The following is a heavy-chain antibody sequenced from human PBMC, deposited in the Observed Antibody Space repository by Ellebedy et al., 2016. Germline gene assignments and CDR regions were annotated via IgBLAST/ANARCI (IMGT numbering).Heavy chain of an antibody. CDR3: TRNPRKGGDRYPFDF. V-gene: IGHV3-49*03. CDR2: IRSKAYGGTT. CDR1: GFTFGDYA. J-gene: IGHJ4*02. D-gene: IGHD2-21*02. Sequence: GESLKISCTASGFTFGDYAMSWFRQAPGKGLEWVGFIRSKAYGGTTEYAASVKGRFTISRDDSKSIAYLQMNSLQDEDTGVYYCTRNPRKGGDRYPFDFWGQGTLVTVSS.